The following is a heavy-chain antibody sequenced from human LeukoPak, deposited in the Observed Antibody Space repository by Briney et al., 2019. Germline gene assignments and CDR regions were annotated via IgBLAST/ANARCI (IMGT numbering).Heavy chain of an antibody. CDR2: INPSGGST. D-gene: IGHD5-18*01. CDR1: GYTFTSYY. Sequence: ASVKVSCKASGYTFTSYYMHWVRQAPGQGLEWMGIINPSGGSTSYAQKFQGSVTMTRDTSTSTVYMELSSLRSEDTAAYYCARAKLWHPGDYWGQGTLVTVSS. CDR3: ARAKLWHPGDY. J-gene: IGHJ4*02. V-gene: IGHV1-46*01.